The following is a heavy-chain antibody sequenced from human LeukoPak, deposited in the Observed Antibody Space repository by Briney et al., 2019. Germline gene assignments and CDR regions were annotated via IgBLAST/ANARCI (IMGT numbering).Heavy chain of an antibody. J-gene: IGHJ4*02. V-gene: IGHV3-21*01. CDR3: ARDSGGYCSGGSCYFDY. CDR1: GFTFSSYS. D-gene: IGHD2-15*01. CDR2: ISGSSSYI. Sequence: KPGGSLRLSCAASGFTFSSYSMNWVRQAPGKGLEWVSSISGSSSYIYYADSVKGRFTISRDNAKNSLYLQMNSLRAEDTAVYYCARDSGGYCSGGSCYFDYWGQGTLVTVSS.